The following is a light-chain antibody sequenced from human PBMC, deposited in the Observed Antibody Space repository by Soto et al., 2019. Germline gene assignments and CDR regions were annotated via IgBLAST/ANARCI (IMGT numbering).Light chain of an antibody. Sequence: ETVMTQSPATLSVSPGERATLSCWASQSVSSYLAWYQQKPGQAPRLLIYDASNRATGIPGRFSGSGSGTDFTLTISSLEPEDFAVYYCQQRMESFGQGTRLEIK. CDR1: QSVSSY. CDR2: DAS. V-gene: IGKV3-11*01. J-gene: IGKJ5*01. CDR3: QQRMES.